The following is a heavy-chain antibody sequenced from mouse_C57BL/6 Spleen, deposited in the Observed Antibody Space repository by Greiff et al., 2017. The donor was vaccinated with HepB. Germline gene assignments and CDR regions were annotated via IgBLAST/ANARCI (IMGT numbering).Heavy chain of an antibody. J-gene: IGHJ2*01. CDR3: ARDGTVRYFDY. CDR2: ISDGGSYT. Sequence: EVKLVESGGGLVKPGGSLKLSCAASGFTFSSYAMSWVRQTPEKRLEWVATISDGGSYTYYPDNVKGRFTISRDNAKNNLYLQMSHLKSEDTAMYYCARDGTVRYFDYWGQGTTLTVSS. V-gene: IGHV5-4*01. D-gene: IGHD1-1*01. CDR1: GFTFSSYA.